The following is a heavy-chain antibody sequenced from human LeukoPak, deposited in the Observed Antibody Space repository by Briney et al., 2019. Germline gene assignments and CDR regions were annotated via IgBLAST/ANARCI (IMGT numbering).Heavy chain of an antibody. Sequence: PSQTLSLTCTVSGGSISSGSYYWSWIRQPPGKGLEWIGRIYTSGSTNYNPSLKSRVTISVDTSKNQFPLKLSSVTAADTAVYYCAREASGYDYGYHYYYGMDVWGQGTTVTVSS. V-gene: IGHV4-61*02. CDR2: IYTSGST. J-gene: IGHJ6*02. CDR1: GGSISSGSYY. CDR3: AREASGYDYGYHYYYGMDV. D-gene: IGHD5-12*01.